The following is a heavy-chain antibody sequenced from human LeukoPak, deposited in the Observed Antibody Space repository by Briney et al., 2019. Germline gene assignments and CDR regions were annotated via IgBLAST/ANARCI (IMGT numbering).Heavy chain of an antibody. D-gene: IGHD5-18*01. CDR2: IYQTEST. V-gene: IGHV4-4*01. CDR1: GASIISSNW. CDR3: TRESGYRGWFDS. Sequence: GTLSLTCAVSGASIISSNWWSWVRQPPGKGLEWIGKIYQTESTEYNPSLQSRVTISIDKSKNQFSLKLNSVTAADTAVYFCTRESGYRGWFDSWGQGTLVVVSS. J-gene: IGHJ5*01.